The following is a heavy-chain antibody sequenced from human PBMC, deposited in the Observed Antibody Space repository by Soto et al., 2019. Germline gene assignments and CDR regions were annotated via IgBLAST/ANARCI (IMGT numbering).Heavy chain of an antibody. CDR3: ATRDTAMEYYYYGMDV. CDR2: IYYSGST. J-gene: IGHJ6*02. CDR1: GGSISSYY. V-gene: IGHV4-59*01. D-gene: IGHD5-18*01. Sequence: SETLSLTCTVSGGSISSYYWSWIRQPPGKGLEWIGYIYYSGSTNYNPSLKSRVTISVDTSKNQFSLKLSSVTAADTAVYYCATRDTAMEYYYYGMDVWGQGTTVTVSS.